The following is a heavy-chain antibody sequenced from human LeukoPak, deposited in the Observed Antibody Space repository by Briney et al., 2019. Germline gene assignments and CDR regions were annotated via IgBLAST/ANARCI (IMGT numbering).Heavy chain of an antibody. CDR1: GGSISSYY. J-gene: IGHJ4*02. CDR2: IYTSGST. D-gene: IGHD1-26*01. Sequence: SETLSLTCTVSGGSISSYYWSWIRQPPGKGLEWIGYIYTSGSTNYNPSLKSRVTISVDTSKNQFSLKLSSVTAADTAVYYCARSPIVGATVFDYWGQGTLVTVSS. V-gene: IGHV4-4*09. CDR3: ARSPIVGATVFDY.